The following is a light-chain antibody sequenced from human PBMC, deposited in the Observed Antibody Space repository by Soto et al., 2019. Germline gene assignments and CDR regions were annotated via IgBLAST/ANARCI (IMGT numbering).Light chain of an antibody. Sequence: EIVMTQSPATLSVSPRERATLSCRASQSVSSNLAWYQQKPGQAPRLLIYGASTRATGIPARFSGSGSGTDFTLTINNLQPDDFAVYYCQQCFSIPPTFGHGTMVDIK. V-gene: IGKV3-15*01. CDR2: GAS. CDR3: QQCFSIPPT. CDR1: QSVSSN. J-gene: IGKJ1*01.